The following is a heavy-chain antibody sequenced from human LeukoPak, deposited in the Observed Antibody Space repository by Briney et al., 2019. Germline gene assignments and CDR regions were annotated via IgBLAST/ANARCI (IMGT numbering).Heavy chain of an antibody. CDR2: ISAYNGNT. J-gene: IGHJ4*02. CDR1: GGTFSSYG. Sequence: GASAKVSCKASGGTFSSYGISWVRQAPGQGLEWMGWISAYNGNTNYAQKLQGRVTMTTDTSTSTAYMELRSLRSDDTAVYYCARGYPTTPFDYWGQGTLVTVSA. D-gene: IGHD2-15*01. V-gene: IGHV1-18*01. CDR3: ARGYPTTPFDY.